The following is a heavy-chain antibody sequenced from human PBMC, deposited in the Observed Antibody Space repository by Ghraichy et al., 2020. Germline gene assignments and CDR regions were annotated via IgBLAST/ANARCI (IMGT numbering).Heavy chain of an antibody. D-gene: IGHD6-13*01. CDR2: IYYSGST. Sequence: SETLSLTCTVSGDSITSTIYYWGWIRQPPGKGLEWIGSIYYSGSTYYNPSLKSRVTISVDTSKNQFSLKLSSVTAADTAVYYCARQGNSSSWYFSPPNLDYWGQGTLVTVSS. V-gene: IGHV4-39*01. J-gene: IGHJ4*02. CDR3: ARQGNSSSWYFSPPNLDY. CDR1: GDSITSTIYY.